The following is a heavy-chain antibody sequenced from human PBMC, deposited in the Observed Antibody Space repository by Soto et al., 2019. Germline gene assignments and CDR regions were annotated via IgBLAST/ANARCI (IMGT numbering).Heavy chain of an antibody. CDR2: IIPIFGTA. CDR1: GGTFSSYA. D-gene: IGHD3-10*01. J-gene: IGHJ6*02. Sequence: SVKVSCKASGGTFSSYAISWVRQAPGQGLEWMGGIIPIFGTANYAQKFQGRVTITADESTSTAYMELSSLRSEDTAVYYCARGQVTMVRGYYYYYGMDVWGQGTTVTVSS. V-gene: IGHV1-69*13. CDR3: ARGQVTMVRGYYYYYGMDV.